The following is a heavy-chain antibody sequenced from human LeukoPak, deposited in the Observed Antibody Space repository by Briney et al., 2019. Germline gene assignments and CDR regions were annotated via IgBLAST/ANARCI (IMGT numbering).Heavy chain of an antibody. CDR1: GFIFSSYV. V-gene: IGHV3-23*01. CDR3: ARDVSLDF. CDR2: TSGSGGST. J-gene: IGHJ4*02. Sequence: GGSLRLSCAASGFIFSSYVMNWVRQAPGKGLQWVSGTSGSGGSTSYANSVKGRFTISRDNSKNTLYLQMNTLRAEDTAVYYCARDVSLDFWGQGTLVTVSS.